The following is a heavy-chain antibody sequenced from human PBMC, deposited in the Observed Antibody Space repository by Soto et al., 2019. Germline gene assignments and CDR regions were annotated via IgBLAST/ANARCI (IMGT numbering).Heavy chain of an antibody. J-gene: IGHJ3*02. V-gene: IGHV4-59*01. Sequence: PSETLSLTCTVSGGSISNYFWNWIRQPPGKGLEWIGSIYYSGSPNYNPSLKSRATISVDTSRSQFSLNLNSVTAADTAVYYCARSLYSGGWVKTFDIWGQGTMVTVSS. CDR2: IYYSGSP. CDR3: ARSLYSGGWVKTFDI. CDR1: GGSISNYF. D-gene: IGHD6-19*01.